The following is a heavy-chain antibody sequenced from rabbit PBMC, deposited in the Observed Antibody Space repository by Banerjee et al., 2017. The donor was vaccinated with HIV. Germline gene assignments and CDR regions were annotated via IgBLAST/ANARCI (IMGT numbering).Heavy chain of an antibody. V-gene: IGHV1S7*01. CDR2: IYAGKGTT. J-gene: IGHJ2*01. Sequence: QLKETGGGLVQPGGSLTLSCKASGFDFSTYYMTWVRQAPGKGLEWIGIIYAGKGTTDYASWVNGRFTISSDNAQNTVDLQMNSLTAADTATYFCARGYYNSDWGAFDPWGPGTLVTVS. CDR3: ARGYYNSDWGAFDP. D-gene: IGHD4-1*01. CDR1: GFDFSTYY.